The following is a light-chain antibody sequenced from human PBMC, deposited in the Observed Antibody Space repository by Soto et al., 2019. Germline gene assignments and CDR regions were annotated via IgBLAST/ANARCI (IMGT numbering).Light chain of an antibody. CDR2: AAS. Sequence: DIQMTQSPSSLSASVGDTVTITCRASQSISMYWYWYQQKPGKAPSLLIYAASSLKNGDTSRFTGSGSGTDFTLTISSLQREDAETYYCQQTYRTPLTFGGGTKVEIK. CDR1: QSISMY. CDR3: QQTYRTPLT. V-gene: IGKV1-39*01. J-gene: IGKJ4*01.